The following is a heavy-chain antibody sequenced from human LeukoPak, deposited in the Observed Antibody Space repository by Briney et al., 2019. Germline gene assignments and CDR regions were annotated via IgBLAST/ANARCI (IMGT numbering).Heavy chain of an antibody. CDR3: ARHLVRFLEFKCYFDY. CDR2: IYYSGST. J-gene: IGHJ4*02. V-gene: IGHV4-39*01. CDR1: GGSISSSTYY. Sequence: SETLSLTCTVSGGSISSSTYYWGWIRQPPGKGLEWIGSIYYSGSTYYNPSLKSRVTISVDTSKNQFSLKLSSVTAADTAVYYCARHLVRFLEFKCYFDYWGQGTLVTVSS. D-gene: IGHD3-3*01.